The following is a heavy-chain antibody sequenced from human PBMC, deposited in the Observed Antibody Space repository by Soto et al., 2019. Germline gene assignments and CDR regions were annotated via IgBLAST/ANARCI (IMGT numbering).Heavy chain of an antibody. CDR2: ISYDGSNK. CDR3: AKDPSDGDY. CDR1: GFTFSSYG. J-gene: IGHJ4*02. V-gene: IGHV3-30*18. Sequence: GGSLRLSCAASGFTFSSYGMHWVRQAPGKGLEWVAVISYDGSNKYYADSVKGRFTISRDNSKNTLYLQMNSLRAEDTAVYYCAKDPSDGDYWGQGTLVTVSS.